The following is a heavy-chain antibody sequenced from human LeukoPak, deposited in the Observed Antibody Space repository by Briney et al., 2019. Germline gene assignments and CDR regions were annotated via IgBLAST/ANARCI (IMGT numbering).Heavy chain of an antibody. D-gene: IGHD6-13*01. CDR2: IKRDGSEK. J-gene: IGHJ3*02. CDR1: GFTFNSYW. V-gene: IGHV3-7*03. Sequence: GGSLRLSCAASGFTFNSYWMNWVRQAPGKGLEWVANIKRDGSEKYYVDSVKGRFTISRDNAKNSLDLQMNSLRVEDTAVYYCARDGAYSASNIWGQGTMVAVSS. CDR3: ARDGAYSASNI.